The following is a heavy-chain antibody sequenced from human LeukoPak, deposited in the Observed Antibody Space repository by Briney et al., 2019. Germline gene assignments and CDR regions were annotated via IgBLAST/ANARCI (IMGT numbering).Heavy chain of an antibody. CDR1: GGSISSYY. CDR2: IYYSGST. V-gene: IGHV4-59*08. J-gene: IGHJ3*02. Sequence: KTSETLSLTCTVSGGSISSYYWSWIRQPPGKGLEWIGYIYYSGSTNYNPSLKSRVTISVDTSKNQFSLKLSSVTAADTAVYYCAKHSSGYYSPDAFDIWGQGTMVTASS. D-gene: IGHD3-22*01. CDR3: AKHSSGYYSPDAFDI.